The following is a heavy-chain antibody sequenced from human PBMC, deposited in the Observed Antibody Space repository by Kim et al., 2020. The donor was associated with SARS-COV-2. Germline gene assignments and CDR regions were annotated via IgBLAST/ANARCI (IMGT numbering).Heavy chain of an antibody. J-gene: IGHJ6*02. CDR2: ISAYNGNT. Sequence: ASVKVSCKASGYTFTSYGISWVRQAPGQGLEWMGWISAYNGNTNYAQKLQGRVTMTTDTSTSTAYMELRSLRSDDTAVYYCARWGGVSGTPPRHYYYGMDVWGQGTTVTVSS. V-gene: IGHV1-18*04. CDR1: GYTFTSYG. D-gene: IGHD3-10*01. CDR3: ARWGGVSGTPPRHYYYGMDV.